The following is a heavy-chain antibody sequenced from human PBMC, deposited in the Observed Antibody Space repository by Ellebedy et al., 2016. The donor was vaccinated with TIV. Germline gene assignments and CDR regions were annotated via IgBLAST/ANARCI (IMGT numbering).Heavy chain of an antibody. CDR1: GFTFSNYW. J-gene: IGHJ4*02. CDR3: ARGSVTVTSITPFDY. CDR2: IKQDGSEK. D-gene: IGHD4-17*01. Sequence: GESLKISCAASGFTFSNYWMSWVRQAPGKGLEWVANIKQDGSEKYYVDSVKGRFTISRDNAKNSLYLQMNSLRAEDTAVFYCARGSVTVTSITPFDYWGQGTLVTVSS. V-gene: IGHV3-7*01.